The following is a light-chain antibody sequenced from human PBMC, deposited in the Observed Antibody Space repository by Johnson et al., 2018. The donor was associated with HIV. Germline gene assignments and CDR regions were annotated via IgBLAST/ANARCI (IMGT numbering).Light chain of an antibody. CDR2: ENN. CDR1: SSNIGKNY. Sequence: QSVLSQPPSVSAAPGQKVIISCSGSSSNIGKNYVSWYQQVPGTAPKLLIYENNKRPSGIPDRFSGSKSGTSATLGITGLQTGDEADYYCGTWDSSLSAGGLGTGTKVTVL. V-gene: IGLV1-51*02. J-gene: IGLJ1*01. CDR3: GTWDSSLSAGG.